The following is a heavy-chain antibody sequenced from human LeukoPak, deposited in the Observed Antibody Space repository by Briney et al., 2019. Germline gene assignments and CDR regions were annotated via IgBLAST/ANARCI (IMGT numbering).Heavy chain of an antibody. J-gene: IGHJ3*02. CDR1: GYTFTSYY. CDR3: AREVGPPYYDFWSGYFSASDAFDI. Sequence: GASVKVSCTASGYTFTSYYMHWVRQAPGQGLEWMGIINPSGGSTSYAQKFQGKVTMTRDTSTSTVYMELSSLRSEDTAVYYCAREVGPPYYDFWSGYFSASDAFDIWGQGTMVTVSS. CDR2: INPSGGST. D-gene: IGHD3-3*01. V-gene: IGHV1-46*01.